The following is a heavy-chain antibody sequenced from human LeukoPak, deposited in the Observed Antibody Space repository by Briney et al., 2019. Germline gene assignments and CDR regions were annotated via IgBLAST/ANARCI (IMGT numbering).Heavy chain of an antibody. D-gene: IGHD2-21*02. J-gene: IGHJ4*02. Sequence: PSETLSLTCTVSGASISGHPWSWIRQPPGKGLEWMAAIYYSVNTNYNPSLESRVTISVDTSNNQISLRLNSVTAADTAVYYCARHGRSDFLDSWGQGALVTVSS. CDR3: ARHGRSDFLDS. CDR2: IYYSVNT. V-gene: IGHV4-59*11. CDR1: GASISGHP.